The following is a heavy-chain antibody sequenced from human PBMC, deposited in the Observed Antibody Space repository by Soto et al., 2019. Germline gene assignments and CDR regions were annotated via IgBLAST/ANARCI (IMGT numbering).Heavy chain of an antibody. Sequence: PGGSLRLSCAASGSTFSSYAMSWVRQAPGKGLEWVSAISGSGGSTYYADSVKGRFTISRDNSKNALYLQMNSLRAEGTAVYYCAKLTVPYYYDSSGSIHWGQGTLVTVSS. V-gene: IGHV3-23*01. CDR2: ISGSGGST. CDR1: GSTFSSYA. D-gene: IGHD3-22*01. J-gene: IGHJ4*02. CDR3: AKLTVPYYYDSSGSIH.